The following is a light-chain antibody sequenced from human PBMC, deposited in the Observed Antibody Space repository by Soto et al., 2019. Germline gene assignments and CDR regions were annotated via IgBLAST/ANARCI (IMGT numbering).Light chain of an antibody. Sequence: EIVMTQSPATLSVSPGERATLSCRASQSVSRNLAWYQQRPGQAPRLIISGASTRATGIAARFSGSGSGREFTLTISSLQSEDSALYYCQQYSNWPTFGQGTRLEIK. CDR2: GAS. CDR1: QSVSRN. CDR3: QQYSNWPT. J-gene: IGKJ5*01. V-gene: IGKV3-15*01.